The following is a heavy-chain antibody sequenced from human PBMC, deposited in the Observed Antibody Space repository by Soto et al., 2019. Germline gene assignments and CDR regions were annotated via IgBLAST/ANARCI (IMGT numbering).Heavy chain of an antibody. CDR1: GGSISSYY. CDR2: IYYSGST. J-gene: IGHJ6*03. Sequence: SETLSLTCTVSGGSISSYYWSWIRQPPGKGLEWIGYIYYSGSTNYNPSLKSRVTISVDTSKNQFSLKLSSVTAADTAVYYCAREGYSSSRSYYYYYYVDVWGKGTTVTVSS. CDR3: AREGYSSSRSYYYYYYVDV. D-gene: IGHD6-13*01. V-gene: IGHV4-59*01.